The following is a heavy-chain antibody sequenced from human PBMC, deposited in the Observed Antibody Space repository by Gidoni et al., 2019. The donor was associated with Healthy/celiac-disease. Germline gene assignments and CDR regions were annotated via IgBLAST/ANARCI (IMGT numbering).Heavy chain of an antibody. V-gene: IGHV4-34*01. CDR2: INHSGST. J-gene: IGHJ4*02. Sequence: QVQLQQWGAGLLKPSETLSLTCAVYGGSFSGYYWSWIRQPPGKGLEWIGEINHSGSTNYNPSLKSRVTISVDTSKNQFSLKLSSVTAADTAVYYCARGVGAQELRGFDYWGQGTLVTVSS. CDR1: GGSFSGYY. D-gene: IGHD1-26*01. CDR3: ARGVGAQELRGFDY.